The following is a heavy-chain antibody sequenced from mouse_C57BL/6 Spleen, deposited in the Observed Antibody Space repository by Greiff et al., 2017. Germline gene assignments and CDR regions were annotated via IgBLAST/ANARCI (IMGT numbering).Heavy chain of an antibody. CDR1: GFSLTSYG. CDR2: IWSGGST. Sequence: QVQLKQSGPGLVQPSQSLSITCTVSGFSLTSYGVHWVRQSPGKGLEWLGVIWSGGSTDYNAAFISRLSISKDNSKSQVFFKMNSLQADDTAIYYCARPSDYYYGSSRHYYAMDYWGQGTSVTVSS. J-gene: IGHJ4*01. CDR3: ARPSDYYYGSSRHYYAMDY. D-gene: IGHD1-1*01. V-gene: IGHV2-2*01.